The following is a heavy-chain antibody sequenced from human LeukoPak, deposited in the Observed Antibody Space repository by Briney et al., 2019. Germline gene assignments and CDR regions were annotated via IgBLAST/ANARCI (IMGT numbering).Heavy chain of an antibody. CDR3: ARGEVATTYYYGMDV. J-gene: IGHJ6*02. CDR1: GFTFSTYA. Sequence: GGSLRLSCAASGFTFSTYAMHWVRQAPDKGLKCVAVISYDGSNKYYADSVKGRFTISRDKSKNTLYMQVNSLRPEDTAVYYCARGEVATTYYYGMDVWGQGTTVTVSS. D-gene: IGHD5-12*01. CDR2: ISYDGSNK. V-gene: IGHV3-30-3*01.